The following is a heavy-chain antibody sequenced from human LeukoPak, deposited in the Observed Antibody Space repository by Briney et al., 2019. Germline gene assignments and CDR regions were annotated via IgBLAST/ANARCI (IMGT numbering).Heavy chain of an antibody. CDR2: INPNSGGT. CDR1: GYTFTGYY. V-gene: IGHV1-2*02. CDR3: AREAGSHAFDI. Sequence: GSSVKVSFKSSGYTFTGYYMHWVRQPPGQGLEWMGWINPNSGGTNHAQNFQGRVTMTRDTSISTAYMELSRLRSDDTAVYYCAREAGSHAFDIWGQGTMVTVSS. J-gene: IGHJ3*02. D-gene: IGHD3-10*01.